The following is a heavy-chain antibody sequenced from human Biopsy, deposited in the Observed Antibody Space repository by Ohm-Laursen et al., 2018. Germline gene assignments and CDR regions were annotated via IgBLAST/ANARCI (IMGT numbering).Heavy chain of an antibody. Sequence: ASVKVSCNASGYTFTGYHVHWVRQAPGQGLEWMGWISPKSGGTNYAQKFQGNITMTKNTSMSTAYMEMSRLRSDDTAVYYCALQSVAQMKNFDYWGQGTLVTVSS. CDR3: ALQSVAQMKNFDY. D-gene: IGHD6-19*01. CDR1: GYTFTGYH. CDR2: ISPKSGGT. J-gene: IGHJ4*02. V-gene: IGHV1-2*02.